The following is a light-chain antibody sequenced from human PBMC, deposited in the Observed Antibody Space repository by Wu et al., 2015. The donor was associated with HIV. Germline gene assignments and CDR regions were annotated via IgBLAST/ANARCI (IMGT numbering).Light chain of an antibody. V-gene: IGKV3-20*01. J-gene: IGKJ2*01. CDR2: GAS. Sequence: EIVLTQSPATLSLSPGERATLSCRASQSVSSDYLAWYLQKPGQAPRLLIYGASYRATGIPDRFSGGGSGTDFTLTIDKLEPEDFALFYCHQYGTSPYTFGQGTTLEIK. CDR3: HQYGTSPYT. CDR1: QSVSSDY.